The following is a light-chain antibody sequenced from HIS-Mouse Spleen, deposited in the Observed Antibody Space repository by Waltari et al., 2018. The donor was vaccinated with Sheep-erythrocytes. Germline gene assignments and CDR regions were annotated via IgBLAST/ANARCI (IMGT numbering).Light chain of an antibody. CDR2: DNN. J-gene: IGLJ3*02. CDR1: SSNIGNNY. Sequence: QSVLTQPPSVSAAPGQKVTISCSGSSSNIGNNYVSWYQQPPGTAPKLLIYDNNKRPSGIPDRFSGSKSGTSGTLGITGLQTGDEADYYCGTWDSSLSAGRVFGGGTKLTVL. CDR3: GTWDSSLSAGRV. V-gene: IGLV1-51*01.